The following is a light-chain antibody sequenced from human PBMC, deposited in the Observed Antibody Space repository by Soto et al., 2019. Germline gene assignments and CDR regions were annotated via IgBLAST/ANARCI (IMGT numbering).Light chain of an antibody. CDR2: EGS. CDR1: SSDVGSYNL. CDR3: CSYAGSYTFVV. V-gene: IGLV2-23*03. Sequence: QSALTQPASVSGSPGQSITISCTGTSSDVGSYNLVSWYQQHPGKAPKLMIYEGSKRPSGVSNRFSGSKSGNTASLTISGLQAEDEADYYCCSYAGSYTFVVFGGGTKGTVL. J-gene: IGLJ3*02.